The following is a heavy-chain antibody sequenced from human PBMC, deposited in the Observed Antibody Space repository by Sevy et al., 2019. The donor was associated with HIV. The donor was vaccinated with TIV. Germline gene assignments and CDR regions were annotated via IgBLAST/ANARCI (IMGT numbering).Heavy chain of an antibody. CDR1: GGTFSSYA. CDR3: ARDLERGYSHRTSGDAFDI. V-gene: IGHV1-69*01. J-gene: IGHJ3*02. D-gene: IGHD5-18*01. CDR2: IIPIFGTA. Sequence: AYVKVSCKASGGTFSSYAISWVRQAPGQGLEWMGGIIPIFGTANYAQKFQGRVTITADESTGKAYMELSSLRSEDTAVYYCARDLERGYSHRTSGDAFDIWGQGTMVTVSS.